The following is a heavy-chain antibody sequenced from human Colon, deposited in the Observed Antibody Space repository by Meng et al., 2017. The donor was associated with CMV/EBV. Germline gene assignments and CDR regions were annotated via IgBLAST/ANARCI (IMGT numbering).Heavy chain of an antibody. CDR1: GFTFSNYA. Sequence: GESLKISCAASGFTFSNYAMSWVRQAPGKGLEWVSTVIGSGANTYYADSVKGRFTISRDNSKNTLSLQMNSLRAEDTAIYYCAKRYTNNWYYFDYWGQGT. CDR3: AKRYTNNWYYFDY. J-gene: IGHJ4*02. V-gene: IGHV3-23*01. D-gene: IGHD6-13*01. CDR2: VIGSGANT.